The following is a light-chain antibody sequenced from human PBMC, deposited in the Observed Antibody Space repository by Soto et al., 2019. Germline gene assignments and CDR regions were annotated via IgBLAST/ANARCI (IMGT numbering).Light chain of an antibody. V-gene: IGLV2-8*01. CDR1: SSDVGAYNY. J-gene: IGLJ2*01. Sequence: QSALTQPPSASGSPGQSVTISCTGTSSDVGAYNYVSWYQQSPGKAPKPLIYEVSKRPSGVPDRFSGSKSGNTASLTVSGLQAEDEADYYCNSYAGHLFVIFGGGTKLTVL. CDR3: NSYAGHLFVI. CDR2: EVS.